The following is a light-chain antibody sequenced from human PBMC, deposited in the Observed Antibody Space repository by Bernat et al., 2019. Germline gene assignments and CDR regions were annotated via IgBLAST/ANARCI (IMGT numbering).Light chain of an antibody. CDR3: CSYAGSRRM. J-gene: IGLJ3*02. CDR2: EGN. Sequence: QSALTQPASVSGSPGQSITISCTGTSSNIGSYNFISWFQQHPGQAPKLIIYEGNKRPSGVSSRFSASESGNTASLTSSGLQVEDESHYFCCSYAGSRRMFGGGTKLTVL. V-gene: IGLV2-23*01. CDR1: SSNIGSYNF.